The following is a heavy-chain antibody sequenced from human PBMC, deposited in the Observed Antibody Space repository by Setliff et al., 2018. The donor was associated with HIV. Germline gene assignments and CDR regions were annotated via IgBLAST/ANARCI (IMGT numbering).Heavy chain of an antibody. J-gene: IGHJ4*02. V-gene: IGHV3-73*01. CDR2: MKTEAEGYAT. D-gene: IGHD3-22*01. Sequence: GGSLRLSCAASGFTFSGSAMHWVRQASGKGLEWVGRMKTEAEGYATAYAASVKGRFTISRDDSKNTAYLQMNSLKTEDTAIYYCTRPQYIYDNSDSDNWGQGALVTVSS. CDR3: TRPQYIYDNSDSDN. CDR1: GFTFSGSA.